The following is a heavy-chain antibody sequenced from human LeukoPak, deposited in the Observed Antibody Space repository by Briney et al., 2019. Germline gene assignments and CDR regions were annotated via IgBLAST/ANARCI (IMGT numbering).Heavy chain of an antibody. CDR1: GYTFSGYY. Sequence: GASVKVSCKASGYTFSGYYMHWVRQAPGQGLEWMGWINPNSGGTKYAQKFQGRVTMTRDTSISTAYMELSRLRSDDTAVYYCATSYYDFWSYSSEYFQHWGQAPWSPSPQ. D-gene: IGHD3-3*01. V-gene: IGHV1-2*02. CDR2: INPNSGGT. J-gene: IGHJ1*01. CDR3: ATSYYDFWSYSSEYFQH.